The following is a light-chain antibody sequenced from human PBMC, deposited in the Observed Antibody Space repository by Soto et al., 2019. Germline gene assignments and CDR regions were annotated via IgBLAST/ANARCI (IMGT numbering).Light chain of an antibody. CDR3: QQFYTYPIP. CDR2: DAS. V-gene: IGKV1-13*02. Sequence: AIQLTQSPSSLSASIGDRVSITCRASQAINSALAWYRQKPGKAPDLLIFDASTLESGVPSRFSGRGFGTDVTLTITSLQPEDFATYYCQQFYTYPIPFGQGTRLDI. CDR1: QAINSA. J-gene: IGKJ5*01.